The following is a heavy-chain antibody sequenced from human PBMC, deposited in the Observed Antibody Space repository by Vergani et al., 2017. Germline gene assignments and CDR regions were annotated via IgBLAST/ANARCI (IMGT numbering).Heavy chain of an antibody. CDR3: AKGNRSIPPAQIDY. CDR1: GFTFDDYA. D-gene: IGHD6-13*01. Sequence: EVQLVESGGGLVQPGRSLRLSCAASGFTFDDYAMHWVRQAPGKGLEWVSFISRNSGSIAYADSVKGRFTISRDSAKNSLYLQMTSLRAEDMSLYYCAKGNRSIPPAQIDYWGQGTLVTVSS. CDR2: ISRNSGSI. V-gene: IGHV3-9*03. J-gene: IGHJ4*02.